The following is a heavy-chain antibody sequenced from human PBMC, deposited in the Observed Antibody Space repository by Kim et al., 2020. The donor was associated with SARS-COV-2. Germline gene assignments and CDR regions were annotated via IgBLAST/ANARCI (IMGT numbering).Heavy chain of an antibody. CDR3: AKMFAGATTYFDY. Sequence: GSLRLSCAASGFTFSSYGMHWVRQAPGKGLEWVAVIWYDGSNKYYADSVKGRFTISRDNSKNTLYLQMNSLRAEDTAVYYCAKMFAGATTYFDYWGQGTLVTVSS. CDR2: IWYDGSNK. V-gene: IGHV3-33*06. CDR1: GFTFSSYG. J-gene: IGHJ4*02. D-gene: IGHD1-26*01.